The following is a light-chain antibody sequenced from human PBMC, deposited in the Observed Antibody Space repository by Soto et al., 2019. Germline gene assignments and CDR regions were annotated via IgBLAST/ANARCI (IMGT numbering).Light chain of an antibody. CDR3: QQYNYWPPLT. V-gene: IGKV3-15*01. Sequence: EILMRSSPATLSWSPGQIATLSCRSRQSVSSNGAWYPQKPGQAPRLLIYGASTRATGIPARFSGRGSVTEVTLTISSLQSEDFALYYCQQYNYWPPLTFGGGTKVEIK. CDR2: GAS. CDR1: QSVSSN. J-gene: IGKJ4*01.